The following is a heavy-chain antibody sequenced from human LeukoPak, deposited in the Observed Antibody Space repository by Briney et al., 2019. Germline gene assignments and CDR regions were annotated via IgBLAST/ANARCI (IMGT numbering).Heavy chain of an antibody. CDR3: AKSVGATTLFDS. J-gene: IGHJ4*02. D-gene: IGHD3-16*01. Sequence: PGGSLRLSCAASGFTFTTYAMSWVRQGPGKGLEWVSFISGYGTTTYYADSVKGRFTISRDRSSNTMFLQMDSLRVEDMAIYYCAKSVGATTLFDSWGQGTPVTVSS. CDR1: GFTFTTYA. V-gene: IGHV3-23*01. CDR2: ISGYGTTT.